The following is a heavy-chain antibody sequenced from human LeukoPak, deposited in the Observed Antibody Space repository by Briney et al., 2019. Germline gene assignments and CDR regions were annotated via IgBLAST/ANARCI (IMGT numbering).Heavy chain of an antibody. CDR2: ISSSGSTM. CDR1: GFTFRTYE. Sequence: GGSLRLSCVASGFTFRTYEMNWVRQAPGKGLEWVSYISSSGSTMYYADSVKGRFTISRDNAKNSLYLQMNSLRAEDTAIYYCARDMEQWLVQDWYFDLWGRGTLVTVSS. J-gene: IGHJ2*01. CDR3: ARDMEQWLVQDWYFDL. V-gene: IGHV3-48*03. D-gene: IGHD6-19*01.